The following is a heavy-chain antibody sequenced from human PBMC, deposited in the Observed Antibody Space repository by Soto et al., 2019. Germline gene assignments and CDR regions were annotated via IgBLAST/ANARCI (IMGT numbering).Heavy chain of an antibody. J-gene: IGHJ4*02. D-gene: IGHD2-8*01. CDR1: GFTFSSYS. CDR3: AGGYCTNGVCVY. V-gene: IGHV3-48*02. Sequence: GSLRLSCAASGFTFSSYSMNWVRRAPGKGLEWVSYISSSSSTIYYADSVKGRFTISRDNAKNSLYLQMNSLRDEDTAVYYCAGGYCTNGVCVYWGQGTLVTVSS. CDR2: ISSSSSTI.